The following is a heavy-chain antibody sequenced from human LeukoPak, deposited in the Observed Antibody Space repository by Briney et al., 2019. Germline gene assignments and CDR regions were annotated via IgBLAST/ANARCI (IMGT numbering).Heavy chain of an antibody. J-gene: IGHJ5*01. Sequence: GEPLRLPCVVSGVAFSRYAMTGVPQAPGKGREGFSKNISGGDSTYSAHSVKGRYTISRDNSTNTTYLKMYTLSAHATAVYCYAKEVVAAPIGFDTWG. V-gene: IGHV3-23*01. CDR2: NISGGDST. D-gene: IGHD2-15*01. CDR1: GVAFSRYA. CDR3: AKEVVAAPIGFDT.